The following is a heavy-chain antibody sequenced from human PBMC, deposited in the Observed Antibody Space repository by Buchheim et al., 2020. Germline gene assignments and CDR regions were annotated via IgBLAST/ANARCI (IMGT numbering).Heavy chain of an antibody. D-gene: IGHD1-26*01. CDR3: ARSVGGATNY. V-gene: IGHV4-59*01. CDR1: GGSISSYY. CDR2: IYYSGST. J-gene: IGHJ4*02. Sequence: QVQLQESGPGLVKPSETLSLTCSVSGGSISSYYWYWIRQPPGKGLEWIGYIYYSGSTNYNPSLKSRVTIPVDTSKNQFSLNLSSVTAADTAVYYCARSVGGATNYWGQGTL.